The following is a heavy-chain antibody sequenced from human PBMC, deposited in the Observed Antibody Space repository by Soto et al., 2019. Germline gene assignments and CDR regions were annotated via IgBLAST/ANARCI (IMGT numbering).Heavy chain of an antibody. CDR1: GFTFSNYA. J-gene: IGHJ4*02. CDR3: AKGTYYYGSAPSYFDY. V-gene: IGHV3-23*01. Sequence: QPGGSLRLSCAASGFTFSNYAMSWVRQAPGKGLEWVSGISDSGGSTYYADSVKGRFTISRNNSKNTLYLQTNGPGAEDTAAYYCAKGTYYYGSAPSYFDYWGQGTLVTVSS. CDR2: ISDSGGST. D-gene: IGHD3-10*01.